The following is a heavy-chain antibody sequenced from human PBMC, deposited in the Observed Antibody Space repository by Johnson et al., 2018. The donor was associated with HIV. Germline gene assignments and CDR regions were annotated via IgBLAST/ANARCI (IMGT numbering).Heavy chain of an antibody. J-gene: IGHJ3*02. D-gene: IGHD3-22*01. CDR2: INWNGGST. V-gene: IGHV3-20*04. CDR1: GFTFDDYG. Sequence: VQLVESGGGVVRPGGSLRLSCAASGFTFDDYGMSLVRQAPGKGLEWVSGINWNGGSTGYADSVKGRITISRDNAKNSLYLQMNSLRAEDTALYYCARRSGSTMRSGDAFDIWGQGTMVTVSS. CDR3: ARRSGSTMRSGDAFDI.